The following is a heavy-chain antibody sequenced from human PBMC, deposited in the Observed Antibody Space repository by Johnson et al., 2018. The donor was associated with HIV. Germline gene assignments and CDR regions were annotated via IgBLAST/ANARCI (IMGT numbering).Heavy chain of an antibody. V-gene: IGHV3-30*04. J-gene: IGHJ3*02. D-gene: IGHD5-12*01. CDR3: ARDSGGGYDLVGYAFDI. Sequence: QVQLVESGGGVVQPGRSLTLSCAASGFTFSNYAMSWVRRAPGKGLEWVAVISYDGSSKFYPNSLKGRFSISRDNSKNTVYLQMNSLITEDTAVSYCARDSGGGYDLVGYAFDIWGQGTMVTVSS. CDR1: GFTFSNYA. CDR2: ISYDGSSK.